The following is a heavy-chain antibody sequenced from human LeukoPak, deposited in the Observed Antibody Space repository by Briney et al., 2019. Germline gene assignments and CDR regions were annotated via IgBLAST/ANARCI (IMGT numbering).Heavy chain of an antibody. Sequence: TGGSLRLSCATSGFTFNNYNMNWVRQAPGRALEWVSSITSSGTYIFYADSVKGRFTISRDNAKNSLYLQMNSLRAEDTAVYYCARADWDTAMIDYWGQGTLVTVSS. CDR2: ITSSGTYI. CDR3: ARADWDTAMIDY. V-gene: IGHV3-21*01. J-gene: IGHJ4*02. CDR1: GFTFNNYN. D-gene: IGHD5-18*01.